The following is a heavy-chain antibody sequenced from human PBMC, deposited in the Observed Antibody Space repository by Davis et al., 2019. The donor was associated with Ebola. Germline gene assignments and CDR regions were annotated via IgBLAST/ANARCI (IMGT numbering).Heavy chain of an antibody. CDR1: GGSISSGGYY. Sequence: SETLSLTCTVSGGSISSGGYYWSWIRQHPGKGLEWIGYIYYSGSTYYNPSLKSRVTISVDTSKNQFSLKLSSVTAADTAVYYCARGLDYYDSSGYSYFDYWGQGTLVTVSS. D-gene: IGHD3-22*01. CDR2: IYYSGST. J-gene: IGHJ4*02. CDR3: ARGLDYYDSSGYSYFDY. V-gene: IGHV4-31*03.